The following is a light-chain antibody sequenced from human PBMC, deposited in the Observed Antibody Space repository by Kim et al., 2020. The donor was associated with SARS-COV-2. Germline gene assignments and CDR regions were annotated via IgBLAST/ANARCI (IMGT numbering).Light chain of an antibody. CDR2: GAS. CDR3: QQVNSFPFT. V-gene: IGKV1-12*01. CDR1: EDIATY. J-gene: IGKJ3*01. Sequence: DIQMTQSPSSVSASVGDRVTITCRATEDIATYLAWYQQKPGKAPKLLIYGASSLQSGVPSSFIGSGSGTDFTLTITSLQPEDLATYYCQQVNSFPFTFGRGTKVDIK.